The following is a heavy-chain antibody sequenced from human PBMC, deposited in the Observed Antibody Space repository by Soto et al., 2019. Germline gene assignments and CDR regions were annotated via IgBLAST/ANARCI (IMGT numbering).Heavy chain of an antibody. CDR1: GFTFSSYA. CDR3: ASDLGSSWYVTWFGP. CDR2: ISYDVSNK. J-gene: IGHJ5*02. V-gene: IGHV3-30-3*01. Sequence: QVQLVESGGGVVQPGRSLRLSCAASGFTFSSYAMHWVRQAPGKGLEWVAFISYDVSNKYYADSVKGRFTISRDNSKNTLYLQMNSLRAEETAVYYCASDLGSSWYVTWFGPWGQGTLGTVSS. D-gene: IGHD6-13*01.